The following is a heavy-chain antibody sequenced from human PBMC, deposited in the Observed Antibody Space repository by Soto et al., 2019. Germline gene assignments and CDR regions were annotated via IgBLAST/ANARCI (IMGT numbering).Heavy chain of an antibody. CDR3: ARHGRSKSYGGLD. J-gene: IGHJ4*02. CDR1: GYIFTNYW. CDR2: IDPSDSYT. D-gene: IGHD2-15*01. Sequence: GESLKISCQASGYIFTNYWITCFLQMPGKGLECMGRIDPSDSYTDYSPSFQGHVTISADKSIRTAYLHWSSLEASDTAMYYCARHGRSKSYGGLDWGQGTLVTVSS. V-gene: IGHV5-10-1*01.